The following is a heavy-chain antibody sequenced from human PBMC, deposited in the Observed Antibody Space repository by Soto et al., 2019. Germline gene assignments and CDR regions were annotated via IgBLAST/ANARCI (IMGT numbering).Heavy chain of an antibody. CDR1: GFTFSGLG. CDR2: IRYDVSNI. D-gene: IGHD3-10*02. V-gene: IGHV3-33*01. J-gene: IGHJ4*02. Sequence: QVQLVESGGGVVQPGRSLRLSCAASGFTFSGLGMHWVRQAPGKGLEWVAVIRYDVSNIYYADAVKGRFTISRDNSKDTLYLQMNILRADATAVYYCERDGVGHTTFFGYFDYWGQGTMVTVSS. CDR3: ERDGVGHTTFFGYFDY.